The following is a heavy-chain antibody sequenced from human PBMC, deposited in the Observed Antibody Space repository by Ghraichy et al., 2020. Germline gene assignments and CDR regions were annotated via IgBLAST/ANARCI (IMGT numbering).Heavy chain of an antibody. CDR1: GGSVSSGSYY. D-gene: IGHD6-6*01. J-gene: IGHJ6*02. CDR3: AIDRRVGKIATRPDYFYYGMDV. CDR2: IYYSGTT. Sequence: SETLSLTCTVSGGSVSSGSYYWSWVRRSPERGLEWIGYIYYSGTTDYNPSLRSRVTMSLDTSKNQFSLNLRSVTAADTALYHCAIDRRVGKIATRPDYFYYGMDVWGQGTTVTVSS. V-gene: IGHV4-61*01.